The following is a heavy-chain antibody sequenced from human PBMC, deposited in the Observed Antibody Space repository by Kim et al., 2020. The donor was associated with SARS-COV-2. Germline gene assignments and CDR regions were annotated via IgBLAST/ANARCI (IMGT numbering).Heavy chain of an antibody. CDR3: AKSPRAYEYYDSSGYQLDY. J-gene: IGHJ4*02. CDR1: GGTFSSYT. CDR2: IIPILGIA. Sequence: SVKVSCKASGGTFSSYTISWVRQAPGQGLEWMGRIIPILGIANYAQKFQGRVTITADKSTSTAYMELSSLRSEDTAVYYCAKSPRAYEYYDSSGYQLDYWGQGTLVTVSS. D-gene: IGHD3-22*01. V-gene: IGHV1-69*02.